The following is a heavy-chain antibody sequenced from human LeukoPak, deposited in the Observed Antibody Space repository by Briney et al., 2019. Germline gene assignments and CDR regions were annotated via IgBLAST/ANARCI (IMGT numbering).Heavy chain of an antibody. CDR1: GYTFTGYY. J-gene: IGHJ1*01. CDR2: INPNSGGT. Sequence: ASVRVSCKASGYTFTGYYMHCVRQAPGQGLEWMGWINPNSGGTNYAQKFQGRVTMTRDTSISTAYMELSRLRSDDTAVYYCARYYYDSSGYYSAEYFQHWGQGTLVTVSS. CDR3: ARYYYDSSGYYSAEYFQH. D-gene: IGHD3-22*01. V-gene: IGHV1-2*02.